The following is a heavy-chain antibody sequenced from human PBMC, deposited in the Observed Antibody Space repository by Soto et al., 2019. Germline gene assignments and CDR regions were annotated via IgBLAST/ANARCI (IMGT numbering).Heavy chain of an antibody. J-gene: IGHJ4*02. CDR1: GFTFTRFS. D-gene: IGHD1-26*01. CDR2: ISGNGGST. V-gene: IGHV3-23*01. CDR3: AKDLRATTSVLVY. Sequence: GGSLRLSCAASGFTFTRFSMNWVRQAPGKGLEWVSGISGNGGSTDYADSVKGRFTISRDNSKNTLYLKMNSLRAEDTAIYYCAKDLRATTSVLVYGGQGTLVTVSS.